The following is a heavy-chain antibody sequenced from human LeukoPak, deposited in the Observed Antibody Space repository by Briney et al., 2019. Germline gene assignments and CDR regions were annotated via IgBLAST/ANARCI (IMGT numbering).Heavy chain of an antibody. CDR1: GFTFSSYA. V-gene: IGHV3-30-3*01. CDR3: ARDLYSSGWPCDY. D-gene: IGHD6-19*01. CDR2: ISYDGSNK. Sequence: PGRSLRLSCAASGFTFSSYAMHWVRQAPGKGLEWVAVISYDGSNKYYADSVKGRFTISRDNSKNTLYLQMNSLRAEDTAVYYCARDLYSSGWPCDYWGQGTLVTVSS. J-gene: IGHJ4*02.